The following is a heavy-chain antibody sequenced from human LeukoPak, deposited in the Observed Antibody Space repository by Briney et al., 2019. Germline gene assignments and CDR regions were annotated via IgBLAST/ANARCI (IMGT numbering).Heavy chain of an antibody. J-gene: IGHJ4*02. CDR1: GFTFSSYS. CDR2: ISSSSSYI. V-gene: IGHV3-21*01. Sequence: PGGSLRLSCAASGFTFSSYSMNWVRQAPGKGLEWVSSISSSSSYIYYADSVKGRFTISRDNAKNSLYLQMNSLRAEDTAVYYCARGPRVTTQTTYYFDYWGQGTLVTVSS. D-gene: IGHD4-17*01. CDR3: ARGPRVTTQTTYYFDY.